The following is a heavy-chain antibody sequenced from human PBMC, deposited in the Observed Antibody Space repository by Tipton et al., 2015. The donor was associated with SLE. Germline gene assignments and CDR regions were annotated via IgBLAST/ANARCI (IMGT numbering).Heavy chain of an antibody. CDR2: IKQDGSEK. Sequence: GSLRLSCAASGFTFSSYWMSWVRQAPGKGLEWVANIKQDGSEKYYVDSVKGRFTISRDNAENSLYLQMNSLRAEDTAVYYCARAPDPIAVAGTGYLDYWGQGTLVTVSS. D-gene: IGHD6-19*01. V-gene: IGHV3-7*01. CDR3: ARAPDPIAVAGTGYLDY. CDR1: GFTFSSYW. J-gene: IGHJ4*02.